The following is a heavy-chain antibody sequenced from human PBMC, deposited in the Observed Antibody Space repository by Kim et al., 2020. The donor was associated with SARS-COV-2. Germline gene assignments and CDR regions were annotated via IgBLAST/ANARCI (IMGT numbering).Heavy chain of an antibody. V-gene: IGHV3-23*01. D-gene: IGHD2-8*01. Sequence: DSGTGRFTISRDNSKTTVYLQKNSLRAEDTALYYCAKDPVTGEKMVCLDSWGQGTLVTVSS. J-gene: IGHJ5*01. CDR3: AKDPVTGEKMVCLDS.